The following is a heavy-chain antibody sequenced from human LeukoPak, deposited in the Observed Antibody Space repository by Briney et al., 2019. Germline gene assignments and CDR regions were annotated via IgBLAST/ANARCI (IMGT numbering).Heavy chain of an antibody. CDR2: INHSGST. D-gene: IGHD5-12*01. CDR3: ARGPSGYDL. Sequence: SETLSLTCAVYGRSFSGYYWSWIRQPPGKGLEWIGEINHSGSTNYNPSLKSRVTISVDTSKNQFSLKLSSVTAADTAVYYCARGPSGYDLWGQGTLVTVSS. CDR1: GRSFSGYY. V-gene: IGHV4-34*01. J-gene: IGHJ4*02.